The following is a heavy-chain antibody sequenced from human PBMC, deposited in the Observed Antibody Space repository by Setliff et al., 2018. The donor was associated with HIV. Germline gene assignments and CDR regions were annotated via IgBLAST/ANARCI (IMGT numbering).Heavy chain of an antibody. D-gene: IGHD6-13*01. CDR2: IYHTGSS. J-gene: IGHJ4*02. V-gene: IGHV4-38-2*02. CDR1: GFSISSRYY. CDR3: ARDGYSSSWYVISGSFDY. Sequence: PSETLSLTCDVSGFSISSRYYWGWIRQSPGKGLEWIGNIYHTGSSYYNPSLNDRATMSVDTSKNQFSLKLSSVTAADTAVYYCARDGYSSSWYVISGSFDYWGQGILVTVSS.